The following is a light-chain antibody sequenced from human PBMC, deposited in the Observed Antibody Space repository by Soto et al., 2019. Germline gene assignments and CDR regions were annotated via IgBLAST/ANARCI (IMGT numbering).Light chain of an antibody. CDR2: AAS. J-gene: IGKJ4*02. CDR3: QQSYRFPKK. Sequence: DVQMTQSPSSLSASVGDSLTLTCRASQTVTSYLNWYQQKPGKAPKLLIYAASTLQSGVPSRFSVSGSGTEFTLATISSLPEDFATYNCQQSYRFPKKFGGGT. CDR1: QTVTSY. V-gene: IGKV1-39*01.